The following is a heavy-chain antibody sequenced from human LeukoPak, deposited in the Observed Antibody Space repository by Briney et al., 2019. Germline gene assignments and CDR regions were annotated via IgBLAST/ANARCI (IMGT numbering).Heavy chain of an antibody. D-gene: IGHD2-2*01. CDR2: IYTSGST. Sequence: KPSETLSLTCTVSGGSISSGSYYWSWIRQPAGKGLEWIGRIYTSGSTNYNPSLKSRVTISVDTSKNQFSLKLSSVTAADTAVYYCARVGFVVVPAAIRYWFDPWGQGTLVTVSS. CDR1: GGSISSGSYY. CDR3: ARVGFVVVPAAIRYWFDP. J-gene: IGHJ5*02. V-gene: IGHV4-61*02.